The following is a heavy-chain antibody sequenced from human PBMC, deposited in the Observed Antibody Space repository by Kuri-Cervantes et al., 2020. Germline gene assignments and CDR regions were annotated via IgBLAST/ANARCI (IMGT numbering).Heavy chain of an antibody. CDR1: RYSFTGYY. D-gene: IGHD3-22*01. CDR2: INPNSGGT. CDR3: AKLGGYYYDNGGYYWNWFDP. Sequence: SVTVSCQASRYSFTGYYMHWVRQAPGQGREGMGWINPNSGGTNYAQKLQASVTMTRDTSISTAYLQWSSLKASATAMYYCAKLGGYYYDNGGYYWNWFDPWGQGTLVTVSS. V-gene: IGHV1-2*02. J-gene: IGHJ5*01.